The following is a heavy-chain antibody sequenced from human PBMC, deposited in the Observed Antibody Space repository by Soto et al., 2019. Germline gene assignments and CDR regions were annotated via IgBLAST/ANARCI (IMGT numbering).Heavy chain of an antibody. V-gene: IGHV3-21*01. CDR3: ARDRSADRFVQYFQH. CDR2: ISSGSDSI. Sequence: PGGSLSLSCAASGFIFTSYSMVWVRLAPGKGLEWVASISSGSDSIFYADSVKGRFTVSRDNAKNSLFLQMNNLRAEDTAVYFCARDRSADRFVQYFQHCGQGTQVTVSS. CDR1: GFIFTSYS. J-gene: IGHJ1*01. D-gene: IGHD6-19*01.